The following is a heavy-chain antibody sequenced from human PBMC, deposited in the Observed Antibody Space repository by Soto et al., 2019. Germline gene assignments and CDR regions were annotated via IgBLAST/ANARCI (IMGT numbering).Heavy chain of an antibody. V-gene: IGHV3-33*01. Sequence: QVQLVESGGGVVQPGRSLRLSCAASGFTFSSYGMHWVRQAPGKGLEWVAVIWYDGSNKYYADSVKGRFTISRDNSKNTLYLQMNSLRAEDTAVYYCARDGKGRINYFDYWGQGTLVTVSS. CDR1: GFTFSSYG. J-gene: IGHJ4*02. CDR2: IWYDGSNK. CDR3: ARDGKGRINYFDY. D-gene: IGHD2-15*01.